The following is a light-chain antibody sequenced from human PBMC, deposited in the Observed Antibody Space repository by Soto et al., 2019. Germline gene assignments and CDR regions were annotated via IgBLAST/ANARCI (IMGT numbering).Light chain of an antibody. CDR2: GAS. J-gene: IGKJ1*01. CDR1: QSVSSN. Sequence: EIVRTQSPATLSVSPVEKAPHYLSTDQSVSSNLAWYQQKPGQAPRLLIFGASTRATGIPARFSGSGSGTEFTLTISSLQSEDFAVYYCQHYHNWPPVWPFGQGTKVDIK. CDR3: QHYHNWPPVWP. V-gene: IGKV3-15*01.